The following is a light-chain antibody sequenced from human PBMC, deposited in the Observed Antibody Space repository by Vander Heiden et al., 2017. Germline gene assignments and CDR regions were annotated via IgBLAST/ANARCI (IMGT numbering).Light chain of an antibody. CDR2: DAS. J-gene: IGKJ4*01. CDR1: QGISSA. V-gene: IGKV1D-13*01. CDR3: HQFNHYR. Sequence: AIQLSQSPSSLSASVGDRVTITCRASQGISSALAWYQQEQGKAPKLLIYDASSLESGVPSRFSGSGSGTAFTLTIGNLQPEDFATYYCHQFNHYRFGGGTKVEIK.